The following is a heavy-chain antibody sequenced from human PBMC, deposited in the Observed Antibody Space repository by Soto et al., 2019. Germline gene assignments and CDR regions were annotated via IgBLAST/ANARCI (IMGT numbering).Heavy chain of an antibody. D-gene: IGHD2-15*01. CDR3: ARSEYCSGGTCDYLEY. J-gene: IGHJ4*02. V-gene: IGHV4-59*01. Sequence: SEPLSLTCTVSCGSISSYYWSWIRQPPGKGLEWIGYIYYSGSTNYNPSLKSRVTISVDTSKNQFSLKLSSVTAADTAVYYCARSEYCSGGTCDYLEYWGQETRGTV. CDR2: IYYSGST. CDR1: CGSISSYY.